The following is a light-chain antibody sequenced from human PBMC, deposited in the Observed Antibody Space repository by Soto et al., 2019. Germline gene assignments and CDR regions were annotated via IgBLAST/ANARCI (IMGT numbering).Light chain of an antibody. V-gene: IGKV1-12*01. CDR2: ASS. Sequence: DIHMTQSPSSVSASVGDRVTITCRASQGISSWLAWYQQKPGKAPNLLIYASSSLQSGVPSRFSGSGSGTDFTFTISSLQPEDIATYYCQQYEDIPITFGQGTRLEIK. J-gene: IGKJ5*01. CDR3: QQYEDIPIT. CDR1: QGISSW.